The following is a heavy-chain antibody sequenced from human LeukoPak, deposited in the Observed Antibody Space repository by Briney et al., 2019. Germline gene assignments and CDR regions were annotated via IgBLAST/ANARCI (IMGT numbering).Heavy chain of an antibody. J-gene: IGHJ4*02. CDR1: GFTFSNAW. CDR2: IKSKTDGGTT. V-gene: IGHV3-15*01. D-gene: IGHD3-10*01. CDR3: TTAVGPMYYYGSGSYYHY. Sequence: GGSLRLSCAASGFTFSNAWMSWVRQAPGKGLEWVGRIKSKTDGGTTDYAAPVKGRFTISRDDSKNTLYLQMNSLKTEDTAVYYCTTAVGPMYYYGSGSYYHYWGQGTLVTVSS.